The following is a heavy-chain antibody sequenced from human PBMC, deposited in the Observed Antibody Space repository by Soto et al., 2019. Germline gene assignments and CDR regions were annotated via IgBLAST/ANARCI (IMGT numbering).Heavy chain of an antibody. V-gene: IGHV3-30*18. D-gene: IGHD5-12*01. J-gene: IGHJ4*02. CDR1: GFTFSSCG. CDR2: VTYEENEI. CDR3: VKEQSSGYWRTADY. Sequence: QVQLVESGGGVIQPGRSLRLSCAASGFTFSSCGMHWVRRAPGKGLEWVAVVTYEENEIHYADSVKGRFTISRDNSKNMVYLEMDSLRVEDTAVYYCVKEQSSGYWRTADYWGQGTRITVSS.